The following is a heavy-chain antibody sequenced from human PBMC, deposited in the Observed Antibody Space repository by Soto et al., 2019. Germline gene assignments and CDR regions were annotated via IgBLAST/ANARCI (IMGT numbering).Heavy chain of an antibody. CDR3: ARVYDILTGYSSHPPYGMDD. V-gene: IGHV1-3*01. CDR2: INAGNGNT. Sequence: GASVKVSCKASGYTFTSYAMHWVRQAPGQRLEWMGWINAGNGNTKYSQKFQGRVTITRDTSASTAYMELSSLRSGDTAVYYCARVYDILTGYSSHPPYGMDDWGQGTTVTVSS. D-gene: IGHD3-9*01. CDR1: GYTFTSYA. J-gene: IGHJ6*02.